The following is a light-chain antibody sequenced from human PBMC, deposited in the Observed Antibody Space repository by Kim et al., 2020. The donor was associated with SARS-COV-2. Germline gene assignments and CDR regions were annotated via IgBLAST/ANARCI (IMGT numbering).Light chain of an antibody. CDR2: DIS. J-gene: IGKJ4*01. Sequence: IVMTQSPATLSVSQGESATLSCRASQNLVTYLAWYQQKPGQAPRLLLYDISIRATGIRARFSGSGSGTEFTLTISSLQSEDSAVYSCEQYKEWPLTFGGGSKVEIK. CDR1: QNLVTY. CDR3: EQYKEWPLT. V-gene: IGKV3-15*01.